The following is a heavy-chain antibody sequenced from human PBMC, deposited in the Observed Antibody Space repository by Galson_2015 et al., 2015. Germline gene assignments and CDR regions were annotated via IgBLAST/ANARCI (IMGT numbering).Heavy chain of an antibody. D-gene: IGHD3-10*01. CDR3: ARNSDRGLYYFGH. CDR2: INPNTGGT. CDR1: GYTFTGYY. V-gene: IGHV1-2*06. Sequence: SVKVSCKASGYTFTGYYMHWVRQAPGQGLEWMGRINPNTGGTDFPQKFQGRVTMHRDTSISTAYMELSSLRSDDTAMYYCARNSDRGLYYFGHWGQGTLVTVSS. J-gene: IGHJ4*02.